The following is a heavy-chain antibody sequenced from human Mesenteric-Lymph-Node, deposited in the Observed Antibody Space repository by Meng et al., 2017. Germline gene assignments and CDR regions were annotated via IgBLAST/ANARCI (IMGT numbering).Heavy chain of an antibody. CDR3: ARNKDDYGDYRPDY. Sequence: VQRKRPGPGRVKPSDTLSLTCAVSGYSISSTNWWGWIRQSPGKGLEWIGYIYYSGSTSYNPSLKSRVTMSVDTSKNQFSLKLSSVTAADTAVYYCARNKDDYGDYRPDYWGQGTLVTVSS. D-gene: IGHD4-17*01. J-gene: IGHJ4*02. CDR2: IYYSGST. CDR1: GYSISSTNW. V-gene: IGHV4-28*01.